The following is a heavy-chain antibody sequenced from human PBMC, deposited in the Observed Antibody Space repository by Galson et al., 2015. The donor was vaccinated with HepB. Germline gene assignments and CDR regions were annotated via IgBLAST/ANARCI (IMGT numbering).Heavy chain of an antibody. CDR3: ASGSGYDRGWFDP. CDR1: GGSISSYY. D-gene: IGHD5-12*01. Sequence: LSLTCTVSGGSISSYYWSWIRQPPGKGLEWIGYIYYSGSTNYNPSLKSRVTISVDTSKNQFSLKLSSVTAADTAVYYCASGSGYDRGWFDPWGQGTLVTVSS. CDR2: IYYSGST. V-gene: IGHV4-59*01. J-gene: IGHJ5*02.